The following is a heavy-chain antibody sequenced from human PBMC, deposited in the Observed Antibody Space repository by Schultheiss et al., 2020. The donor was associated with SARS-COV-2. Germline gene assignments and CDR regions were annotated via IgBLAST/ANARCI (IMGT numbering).Heavy chain of an antibody. D-gene: IGHD6-13*01. CDR1: GFTFSSYA. CDR2: IKEDGSDK. J-gene: IGHJ6*02. Sequence: GGSLRLSCAASGFTFSSYAMSWVRQAPGKGLEWVANIKEDGSDKYYVDSVEGRFTISRDNSKNTLYLQMNSLRAEDTAVYYCARTVWGAAAEYYYYGMDVWGQGTTVTVAS. V-gene: IGHV3-7*03. CDR3: ARTVWGAAAEYYYYGMDV.